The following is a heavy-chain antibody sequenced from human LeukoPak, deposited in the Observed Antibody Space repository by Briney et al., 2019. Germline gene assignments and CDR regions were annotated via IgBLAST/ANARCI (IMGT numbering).Heavy chain of an antibody. V-gene: IGHV1-46*01. CDR2: INPSGGST. CDR1: GYTFTSCY. Sequence: ASVKVSCKASGYTFTSCYMHWVRQAPGQGLEWMGIINPSGGSTSYAQKFQGRVTMTRDMSTSTVYMELSSLRSEDTAVYYCARDRSIHEIDYWGQGTLVTVSS. CDR3: ARDRSIHEIDY. D-gene: IGHD4-11*01. J-gene: IGHJ4*02.